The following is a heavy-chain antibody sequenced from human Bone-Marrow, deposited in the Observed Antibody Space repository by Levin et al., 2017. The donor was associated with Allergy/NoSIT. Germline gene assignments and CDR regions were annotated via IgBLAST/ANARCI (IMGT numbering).Heavy chain of an antibody. J-gene: IGHJ1*01. V-gene: IGHV4-34*01. CDR3: ARPRGLAIGGFFQH. D-gene: IGHD6-19*01. Sequence: SETLSLTCAVYGGSFSGYYWSWIRQPPGKGLEWIGEINHSGSTNFNPSLKSRVTISVDTSKNQFSLKLSSVTAADTAVYYCARPRGLAIGGFFQHWGQGTLVTVSS. CDR2: INHSGST. CDR1: GGSFSGYY.